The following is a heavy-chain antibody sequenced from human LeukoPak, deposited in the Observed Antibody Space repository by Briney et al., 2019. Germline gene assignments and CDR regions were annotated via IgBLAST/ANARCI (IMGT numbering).Heavy chain of an antibody. CDR3: ARDGVRDGLYFDR. D-gene: IGHD5-24*01. CDR1: GFTVSSNY. CDR2: IYSGGST. J-gene: IGHJ4*02. Sequence: PGGSLRLSCAASGFTVSSNYMSWVRQAPGKGLEWVSVIYSGGSTYYADSVKGRFTISRDNAKNSLYLQMNSLRDEDTAVYSCARDGVRDGLYFDRWGQGTLVTVSS. V-gene: IGHV3-53*01.